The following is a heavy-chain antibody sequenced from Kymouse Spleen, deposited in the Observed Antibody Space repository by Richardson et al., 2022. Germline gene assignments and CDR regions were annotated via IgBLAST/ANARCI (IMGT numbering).Heavy chain of an antibody. D-gene: IGHD6-6*01. V-gene: IGHV3-30*18. CDR1: GFTFSSYG. Sequence: QVQLVESGGGVVQPGRSLRLSCAASGFTFSSYGMHWVRQAPGKGLEWVAVISYDGSNKYYADSVKGRFTISRDNSKNTLYLQMNSLRAEDTAVYYCAKEGIAARPGWFDPWGQGTLVTVSS. J-gene: IGHJ5*02. CDR2: ISYDGSNK. CDR3: AKEGIAARPGWFDP.